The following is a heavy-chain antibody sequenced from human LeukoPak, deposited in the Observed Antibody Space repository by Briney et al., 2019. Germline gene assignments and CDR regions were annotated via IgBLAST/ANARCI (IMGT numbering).Heavy chain of an antibody. D-gene: IGHD4-17*01. Sequence: PGGSLRLSCAASGFTFSSYGMHWVRQAPGKGLEWVSVIQSGGSTYYADSVKGRFTISRDNSKNTLYLQMSSLRAEDTAVYYCARRAVTNQFDSWGQGTLVTVSS. CDR1: GFTFSSYG. CDR3: ARRAVTNQFDS. V-gene: IGHV3-NL1*01. CDR2: IQSGGST. J-gene: IGHJ4*02.